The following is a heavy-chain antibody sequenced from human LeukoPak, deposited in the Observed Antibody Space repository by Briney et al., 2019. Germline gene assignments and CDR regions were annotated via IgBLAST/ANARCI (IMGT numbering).Heavy chain of an antibody. Sequence: ASVTVSCKASGYTFTSYGISWVRQAPGQGLEWMGWISAYNGNTNYAQKLQGRVTMTTDTSTSTAYMELRSLRSDDTAVYYCARVGSSGYYYQYNWFDPWGQGTLVTVSS. V-gene: IGHV1-18*01. D-gene: IGHD3-22*01. CDR2: ISAYNGNT. J-gene: IGHJ5*02. CDR1: GYTFTSYG. CDR3: ARVGSSGYYYQYNWFDP.